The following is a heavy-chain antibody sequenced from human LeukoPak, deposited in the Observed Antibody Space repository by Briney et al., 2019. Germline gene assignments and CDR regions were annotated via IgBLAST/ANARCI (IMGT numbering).Heavy chain of an antibody. Sequence: ASVKVSCKASGYTFTSYYIHWVRQAPGQGLEWMGIINPSGGSTTYAQKFQGRVAMTRDTSTSRVYMEVSSLRSEDTAVYYCARDRSFVPGIAVAGTMLTFYWFDPWGQGTLVTVSS. CDR1: GYTFTSYY. CDR2: INPSGGST. V-gene: IGHV1-46*01. J-gene: IGHJ5*02. D-gene: IGHD6-19*01. CDR3: ARDRSFVPGIAVAGTMLTFYWFDP.